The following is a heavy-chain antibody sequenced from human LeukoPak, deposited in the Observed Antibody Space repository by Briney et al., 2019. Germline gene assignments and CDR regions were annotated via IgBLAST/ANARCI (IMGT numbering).Heavy chain of an antibody. CDR1: GFTFSSYG. J-gene: IGHJ4*02. CDR2: ISGSGGST. D-gene: IGHD1-7*01. CDR3: LGTSNSFDY. V-gene: IGHV3-23*01. Sequence: GGSLRLSCAASGFTFSSYGMSWVRQAPGKGLEWVSAISGSGGSTYYADSVKGRFTISRDNSKNTLYLQMNSLRADDTGVYYALGTSNSFDYWGQGTLVTVSS.